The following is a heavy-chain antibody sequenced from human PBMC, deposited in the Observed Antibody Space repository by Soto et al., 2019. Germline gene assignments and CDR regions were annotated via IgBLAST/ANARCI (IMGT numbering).Heavy chain of an antibody. D-gene: IGHD5-18*01. V-gene: IGHV4-59*01. CDR1: GGSIISYY. CDR2: IYYSGST. J-gene: IGHJ4*02. Sequence: SETLSLTCTVSGGSIISYYWIWIRQPPGKGLEWIGYIYYSGSTNYNPSLKSRVTISVDTSKNQFSLKLSSVTAADTAVYYCARADTAMVSYYFDYWGQGTLVTVSS. CDR3: ARADTAMVSYYFDY.